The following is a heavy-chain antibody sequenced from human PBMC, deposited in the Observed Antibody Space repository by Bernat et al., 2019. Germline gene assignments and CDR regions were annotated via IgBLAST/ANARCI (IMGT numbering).Heavy chain of an antibody. CDR1: GYTFTSYG. Sequence: QVQLVQSGAEVKKPGASVKVSCKASGYTFTSYGISWVRQAPGQGLEWMGWISAYNGNTNYAQKLQGRVTMTTDTSTSTAYIELRSLRSDDTAVYYCARDRYCSGGSCYFMRAYWGQGTLVTVSS. D-gene: IGHD2-15*01. CDR2: ISAYNGNT. J-gene: IGHJ4*02. V-gene: IGHV1-18*01. CDR3: ARDRYCSGGSCYFMRAY.